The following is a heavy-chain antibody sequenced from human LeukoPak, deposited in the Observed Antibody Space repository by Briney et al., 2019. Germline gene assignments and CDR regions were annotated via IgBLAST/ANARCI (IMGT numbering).Heavy chain of an antibody. D-gene: IGHD2-15*01. CDR3: ANLRGRGAYACSGASCYSY. J-gene: IGHJ4*02. Sequence: GGSLRLSYDASGFTFSSYDMSWVRQAPGKGLEWVSGVSGSGGGTYYTDSVKGRFTISRDNSKNTLFLQMNSLRVEDTAVYYCANLRGRGAYACSGASCYSYWGQGTLVTVSP. CDR2: VSGSGGGT. V-gene: IGHV3-23*01. CDR1: GFTFSSYD.